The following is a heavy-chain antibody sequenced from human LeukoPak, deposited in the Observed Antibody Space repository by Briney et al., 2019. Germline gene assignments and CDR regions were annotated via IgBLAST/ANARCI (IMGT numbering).Heavy chain of an antibody. CDR2: INHSGST. D-gene: IGHD6-19*01. CDR1: GGSFSGYY. J-gene: IGHJ6*03. CDR3: ARGLAVADYYYYMDV. V-gene: IGHV4-34*01. Sequence: SETLSLTCAVYGGSFSGYYWSWIRQPPGKGLEWIGEINHSGSTNYNPSLKSRVTISVDTSKNQFSLKLSSVTAADTAVYYCARGLAVADYYYYMDVWGKGTTVTVSS.